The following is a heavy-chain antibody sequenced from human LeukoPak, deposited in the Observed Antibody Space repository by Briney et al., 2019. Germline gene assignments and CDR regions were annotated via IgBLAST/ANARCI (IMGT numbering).Heavy chain of an antibody. D-gene: IGHD2-15*01. J-gene: IGHJ6*02. V-gene: IGHV3-21*04. CDR2: ISSSSSYI. Sequence: GGSLRLSCAASGFTFSSYSMNWVRQAPGKGLEWVSSISSSSSYIYYADSVKGRFTISRDNAKNSLYLQMNSLRAEDTAVYYCARDRRRIVRYGMDVWGQGTTVTVSS. CDR3: ARDRRRIVRYGMDV. CDR1: GFTFSSYS.